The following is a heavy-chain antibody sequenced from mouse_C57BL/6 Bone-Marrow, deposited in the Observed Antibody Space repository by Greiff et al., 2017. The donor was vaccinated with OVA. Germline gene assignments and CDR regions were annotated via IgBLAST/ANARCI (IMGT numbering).Heavy chain of an antibody. CDR3: TRWLLWAMDY. J-gene: IGHJ4*01. Sequence: VQLQESGAELVRPGASVTLSCKASGYTFTDYEMHWVKQTPVHGLEWIGAIDPETGGTAYNQKFKGKAILTADKSSSTAYMELRSLTSEDSAVYYCTRWLLWAMDYWGQGTSVTVSS. CDR2: IDPETGGT. V-gene: IGHV1-15*01. D-gene: IGHD1-1*02. CDR1: GYTFTDYE.